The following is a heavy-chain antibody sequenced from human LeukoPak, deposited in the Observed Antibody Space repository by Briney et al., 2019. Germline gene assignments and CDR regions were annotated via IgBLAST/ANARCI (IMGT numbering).Heavy chain of an antibody. V-gene: IGHV3-74*01. CDR2: IDKEGSAA. J-gene: IGHJ4*02. CDR1: GFIFTNYW. D-gene: IGHD1-26*01. Sequence: GGSLRLSCVSSGFIFTNYWMHWVRQVPGKGPVWVGRIDKEGSAAFYAESVKGRFTISRDNVKSTVYLQMNSLAAEDTAVYHCARGGYSGSYYRFDWGQGTLVTVSS. CDR3: ARGGYSGSYYRFD.